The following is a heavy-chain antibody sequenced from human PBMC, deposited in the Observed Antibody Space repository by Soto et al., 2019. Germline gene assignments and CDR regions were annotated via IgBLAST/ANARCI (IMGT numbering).Heavy chain of an antibody. CDR1: GFTFINYA. CDR2: LNGSGGST. CDR3: ARGFSAGKGSPPDY. J-gene: IGHJ4*02. D-gene: IGHD3-10*01. Sequence: PWGSLRLSCAASGFTFINYAMTLFRHSPGKGLEWVSGLNGSGGSTSSADSVKGRFAISRDNSKNTLYLQMNSLRDGDTAVYYCARGFSAGKGSPPDYWGQGTLVTVSS. V-gene: IGHV3-23*01.